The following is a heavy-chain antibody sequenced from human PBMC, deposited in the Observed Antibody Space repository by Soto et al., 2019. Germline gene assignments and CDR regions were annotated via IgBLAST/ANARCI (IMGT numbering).Heavy chain of an antibody. D-gene: IGHD3-3*01. CDR2: IYYSGST. CDR3: ARRPSTYFDFWSGYSHRSYYFDY. CDR1: GGSISSSSYY. Sequence: SETLSLTCTVSGGSISSSSYYWGWIRQPPGKGLEWIGSIYYSGSTYYNPSLKSRVIISVDTSKNQFSLKLSSVTAADTAVYYCARRPSTYFDFWSGYSHRSYYFDYWGQGTLVTVSS. V-gene: IGHV4-39*01. J-gene: IGHJ4*02.